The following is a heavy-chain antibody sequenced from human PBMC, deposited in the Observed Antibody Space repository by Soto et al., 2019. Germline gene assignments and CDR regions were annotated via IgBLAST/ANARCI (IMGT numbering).Heavy chain of an antibody. V-gene: IGHV4-30-2*01. Sequence: SETLSLTCAVSGGSISSGGYSWSWIRQPPGKGLEWIGYIYHSGSTYYNPSLKSRVTISVDRSKNQFSLKLSSVTAADTAVYYCARGRVLLWFGELLPGYGMDVWGQGTTVT. CDR1: GGSISSGGYS. J-gene: IGHJ6*02. CDR2: IYHSGST. D-gene: IGHD3-10*01. CDR3: ARGRVLLWFGELLPGYGMDV.